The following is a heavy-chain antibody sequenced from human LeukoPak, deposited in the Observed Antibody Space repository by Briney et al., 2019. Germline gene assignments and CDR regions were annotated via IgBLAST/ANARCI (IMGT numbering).Heavy chain of an antibody. CDR3: AREGRYCSGGSCYHPFDY. CDR1: GGSISSARHY. V-gene: IGHV4-39*07. J-gene: IGHJ4*02. Sequence: SETLSLTCTVSGGSISSARHYWGWIRQPPGKGLEWIGSVFYSGSTNYNPSLKSRVTISQDTSNNQFSLKVTSVTAADTAVYYCAREGRYCSGGSCYHPFDYWGQGTLVTVSS. D-gene: IGHD2-15*01. CDR2: VFYSGST.